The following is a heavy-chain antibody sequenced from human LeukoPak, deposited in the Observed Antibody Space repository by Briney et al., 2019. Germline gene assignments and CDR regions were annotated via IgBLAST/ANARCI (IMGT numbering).Heavy chain of an antibody. Sequence: GGSLRLSCAASGFTFSDYYMSWIRQAPGKGLEWVSYISSSGSTIYYADSVKGRFTISRDNAKNSVYLQMNSPRAEDTAVYYCARDSPPPGYDYWGQGTLVTVSS. CDR2: ISSSGSTI. CDR3: ARDSPPPGYDY. V-gene: IGHV3-11*01. D-gene: IGHD6-13*01. CDR1: GFTFSDYY. J-gene: IGHJ4*02.